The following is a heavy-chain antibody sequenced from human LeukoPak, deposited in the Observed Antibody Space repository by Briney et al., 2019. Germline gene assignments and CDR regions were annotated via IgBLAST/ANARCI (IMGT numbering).Heavy chain of an antibody. V-gene: IGHV3-33*01. CDR3: ARDRYGIQRDYFNY. CDR2: IWYDGTNK. Sequence: GGSLRLSCTASGFTFSDYGMHWVRQAPGKGLEWVAFIWYDGTNKYYVDSVKGRFTISRDNSKNTLYLQMNSLRADDTAVYYCARDRYGIQRDYFNYWGQGILVTVSS. J-gene: IGHJ4*02. CDR1: GFTFSDYG. D-gene: IGHD5-18*01.